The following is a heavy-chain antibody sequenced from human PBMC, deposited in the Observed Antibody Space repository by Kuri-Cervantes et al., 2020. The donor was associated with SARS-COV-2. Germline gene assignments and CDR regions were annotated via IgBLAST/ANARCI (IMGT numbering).Heavy chain of an antibody. CDR1: GGSISSSGYY. D-gene: IGHD3-22*01. CDR2: IYYSGST. J-gene: IGHJ4*02. V-gene: IGHV4-39*07. Sequence: SETLSLTCTVSGGSISSSGYYWGWIRQPPGKGLEWIGSIYYSGSTYYNPSLKSRVTISVDTSKNQFSLKLSSVTAADTAVYYCARDGVGIVVVSPFDYWGQGTLVTVSS. CDR3: ARDGVGIVVVSPFDY.